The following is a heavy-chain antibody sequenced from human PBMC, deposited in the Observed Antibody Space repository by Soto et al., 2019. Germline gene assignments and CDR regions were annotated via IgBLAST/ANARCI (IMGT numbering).Heavy chain of an antibody. CDR3: ARCEGGYLDL. Sequence: QVQLQEWGAGLLKPSETLSLTCAVYGASFSSYYWTWIRQPPGTGLEWIGEINHAGSANYNPSLKSRVTISVDTSKNQFSLKLSSVTAADTAVYYCARCEGGYLDLWGRGTLVTVSS. D-gene: IGHD3-16*01. CDR2: INHAGSA. J-gene: IGHJ2*01. V-gene: IGHV4-34*01. CDR1: GASFSSYY.